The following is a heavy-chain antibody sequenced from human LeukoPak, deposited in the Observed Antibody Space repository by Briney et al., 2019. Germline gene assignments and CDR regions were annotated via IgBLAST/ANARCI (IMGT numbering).Heavy chain of an antibody. CDR1: GFTFSSYW. Sequence: PGGSLRLSCAASGFTFSSYWMAWVRQAPGKGLEWVANIKEDGSDKYCVDSVKGRFTISRDNAKNSLYLQMNSLRAEDTAVYYCARDGDSSGWYGIDYWGQGTLVTVSS. D-gene: IGHD6-19*01. CDR3: ARDGDSSGWYGIDY. CDR2: IKEDGSDK. J-gene: IGHJ4*02. V-gene: IGHV3-7*01.